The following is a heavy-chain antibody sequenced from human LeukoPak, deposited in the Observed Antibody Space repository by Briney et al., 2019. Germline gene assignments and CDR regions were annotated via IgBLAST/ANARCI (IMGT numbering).Heavy chain of an antibody. J-gene: IGHJ4*02. CDR1: GFDFSSNW. CDR2: IKGDGIST. V-gene: IGHV3-74*01. D-gene: IGHD3-3*01. Sequence: GGSLRLSCAASGFDFSSNWMHWVRHAPGQGLVWVSRIKGDGISTNYADSVKGRFTISSDIAKNTLYLQMNSLRAEDTGVYYCAKDHYWSIDYWGRGTLVTVSS. CDR3: AKDHYWSIDY.